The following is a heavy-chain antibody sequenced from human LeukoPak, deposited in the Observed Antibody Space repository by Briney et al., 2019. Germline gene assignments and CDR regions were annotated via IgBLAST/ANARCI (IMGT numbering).Heavy chain of an antibody. V-gene: IGHV3-7*01. CDR3: AFLVREPQH. CDR1: GFPFSTYY. D-gene: IGHD3-10*01. J-gene: IGHJ1*01. CDR2: INNDGSDK. Sequence: GGSLRLSCTVSGFPFSTYYMGWLRQPPGKGLEWVAMINNDGSDKSYVHSLKGRFTISRDNAKNSLFLQMSSLTAEDTAVYYCAFLVREPQHWGRGNLVTVSS.